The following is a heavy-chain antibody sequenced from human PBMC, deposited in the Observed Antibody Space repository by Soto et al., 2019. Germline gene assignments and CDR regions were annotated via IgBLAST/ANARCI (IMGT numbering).Heavy chain of an antibody. Sequence: NPSETLSLTCTVSGGSISSYYWSWIRQPPGKGLEWIGYIYYSGSTNYNPSLKSRVTISVDTSKNQFSLKLSSVTAADTAVYCCAGHDFWSGSVSDYWGQGTLVTVSS. CDR3: AGHDFWSGSVSDY. V-gene: IGHV4-59*01. CDR2: IYYSGST. CDR1: GGSISSYY. J-gene: IGHJ4*02. D-gene: IGHD3-3*01.